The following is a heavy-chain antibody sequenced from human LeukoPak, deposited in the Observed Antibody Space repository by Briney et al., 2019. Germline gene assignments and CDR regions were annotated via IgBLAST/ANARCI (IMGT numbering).Heavy chain of an antibody. CDR3: ARALLRPWFDP. CDR2: IYYSGST. CDR1: GGSISSYY. D-gene: IGHD3-22*01. V-gene: IGHV4-59*01. Sequence: SETLSLTCTVSGGSISSYYWSWIRQPPGKGLEWIGYIYYSGSTNYNPSLKSRVTISVDTSKNQFSLKLSSVTAADTAVHYCARALLRPWFDPWGQGTLVTVSS. J-gene: IGHJ5*02.